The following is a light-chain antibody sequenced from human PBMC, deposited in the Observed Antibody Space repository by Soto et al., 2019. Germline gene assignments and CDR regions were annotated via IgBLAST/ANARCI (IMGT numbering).Light chain of an antibody. J-gene: IGLJ2*01. Sequence: QAVVTQSPSASASLGASVKLTCSLSSGHSNYVIAWHQQQPEKGPRYLMKLNSDGSHSKGDGIPDRFSSSSSGAERYLTISSLQSEDEADYYCQTWDTGIRVFGGGTKLTVL. CDR3: QTWDTGIRV. CDR2: LNSDGSH. CDR1: SGHSNYV. V-gene: IGLV4-69*01.